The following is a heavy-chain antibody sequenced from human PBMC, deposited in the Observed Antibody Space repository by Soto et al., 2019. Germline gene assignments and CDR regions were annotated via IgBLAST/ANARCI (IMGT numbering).Heavy chain of an antibody. V-gene: IGHV4-30-4*02. Sequence: PSETLSLTCTVSGGSISSGDYYWSWIRQPPGKGLEWIGYIYYSGSTYYNPSLKSRVTISVDRSKNQFSLKLSSVTAADTAVYYCASQYYYDSSGSQTFDYWGQGTQVTVSS. CDR1: GGSISSGDYY. CDR2: IYYSGST. D-gene: IGHD3-22*01. CDR3: ASQYYYDSSGSQTFDY. J-gene: IGHJ4*02.